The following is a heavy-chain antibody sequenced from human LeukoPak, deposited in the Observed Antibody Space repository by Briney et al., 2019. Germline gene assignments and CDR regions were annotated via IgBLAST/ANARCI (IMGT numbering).Heavy chain of an antibody. V-gene: IGHV3-30-3*01. Sequence: GGSLRLSCAASGFTFSSYAMHWVRQAPGKGLEWVAVISYDGSNKYYADSVKGRFTISRDNSKNTLYLQMNSLRAEDTAVYYCARGGYYDFSYFGYWGQGTLVTVSS. CDR2: ISYDGSNK. D-gene: IGHD3-3*01. J-gene: IGHJ4*02. CDR3: ARGGYYDFSYFGY. CDR1: GFTFSSYA.